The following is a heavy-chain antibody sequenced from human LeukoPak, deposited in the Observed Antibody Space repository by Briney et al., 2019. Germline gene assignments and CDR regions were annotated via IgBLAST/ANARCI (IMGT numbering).Heavy chain of an antibody. Sequence: ASVKVSCKASGYTFTDYYMHWVRQAPGQGLEWMGYIYPKSGDTNYEKKFQGRVTMTRDTSMNTVYMELTRLRSDDTAVYYCARDEAADGTNALDIWGQGIMVTVSS. J-gene: IGHJ3*02. CDR3: ARDEAADGTNALDI. CDR2: IYPKSGDT. D-gene: IGHD6-13*01. CDR1: GYTFTDYY. V-gene: IGHV1-2*02.